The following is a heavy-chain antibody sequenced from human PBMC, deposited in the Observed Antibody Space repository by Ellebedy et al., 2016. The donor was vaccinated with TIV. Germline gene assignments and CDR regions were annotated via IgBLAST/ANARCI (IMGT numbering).Heavy chain of an antibody. CDR2: ISSNWGST. J-gene: IGHJ6*02. D-gene: IGHD3-10*01. CDR1: GFTFSSYA. V-gene: IGHV3-64D*06. CDR3: VKGGSGSYHYYYGMDV. Sequence: PGGPLRLSCSASGFTFSSYAMHWVRQAPGKGLEYVSAISSNWGSTYYADSVKGRFTISRDNSKNTLYLQMSSLRAEDTAVYYCVKGGSGSYHYYYGMDVWGQGTTVTVSS.